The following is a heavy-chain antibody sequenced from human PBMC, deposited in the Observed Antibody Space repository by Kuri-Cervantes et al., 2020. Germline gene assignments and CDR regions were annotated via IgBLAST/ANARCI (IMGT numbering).Heavy chain of an antibody. CDR2: IWYDGSNE. D-gene: IGHD1-26*01. Sequence: GESLKISCAASGFTFSSYGMHWVRQAPGKGLEWVAVIWYDGSNEYYADSVKGRFTISRDNSKNTLYLQMNSLRAEDTAVYYCARGLFDSGSYFYYYYYGMDVWGQGTTVTVSS. CDR1: GFTFSSYG. J-gene: IGHJ6*02. V-gene: IGHV3-33*08. CDR3: ARGLFDSGSYFYYYYYGMDV.